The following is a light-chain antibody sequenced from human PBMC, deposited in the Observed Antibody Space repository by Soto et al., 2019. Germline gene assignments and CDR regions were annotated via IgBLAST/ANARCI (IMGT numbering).Light chain of an antibody. CDR2: GAS. J-gene: IGKJ1*01. CDR1: QSISSD. CDR3: QHYNSYSEA. V-gene: IGKV3-15*01. Sequence: EIFVTQSPSTLSVSRGERATLSCRASQSISSDLAWYQQKPGQSPRLLIYGASTRDTGIPARFSGSGSGTEFTLTISSLQPDDFATYYCQHYNSYSEAFGQGTKVDIK.